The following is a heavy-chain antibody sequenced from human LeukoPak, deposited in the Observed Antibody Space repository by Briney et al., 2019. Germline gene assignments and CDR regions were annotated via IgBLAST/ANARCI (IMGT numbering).Heavy chain of an antibody. V-gene: IGHV3-23*01. Sequence: GGSLRLSCAASGFTFSNYAMSWVRQAPGKGLEWVSAISGSGGNTYYADSVKGRFTISRDNSKNTLYLQMNSLRAEDTAVYYCAKDFSMIVVVGAFDIWGQGTMVTVSS. J-gene: IGHJ3*02. CDR3: AKDFSMIVVVGAFDI. D-gene: IGHD3-22*01. CDR1: GFTFSNYA. CDR2: ISGSGGNT.